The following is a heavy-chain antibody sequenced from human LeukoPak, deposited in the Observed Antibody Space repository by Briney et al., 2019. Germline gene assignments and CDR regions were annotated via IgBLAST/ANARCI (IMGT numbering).Heavy chain of an antibody. CDR2: MKPDGNEK. V-gene: IGHV3-7*01. CDR1: GFSVSTFW. Sequence: PGGSLRLSCAASGFSVSTFWMSWVRRSPAKGLEWVANMKPDGNEKYYMASVRGRFSISRDRAKNSLYLQMNSLTVEDTAVYYCARAGKIFGLAVGPFDPWGQGTLVTVSS. CDR3: ARAGKIFGLAVGPFDP. D-gene: IGHD3/OR15-3a*01. J-gene: IGHJ5*02.